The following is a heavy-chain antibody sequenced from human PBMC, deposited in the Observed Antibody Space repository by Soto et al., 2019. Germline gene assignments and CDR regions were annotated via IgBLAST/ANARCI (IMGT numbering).Heavy chain of an antibody. CDR1: GLTFSNAW. J-gene: IGHJ4*02. Sequence: GGSLRLSCAASGLTFSNAWVSWVRQTPGKGLEWVGRIKSKTDGGTTDYAAPVKGRFTISRDDSKNTLYLQMNSLKTEDTAVYYCTTDDYGDYYFDYWGQGTLVTVSS. D-gene: IGHD4-17*01. CDR3: TTDDYGDYYFDY. V-gene: IGHV3-15*01. CDR2: IKSKTDGGTT.